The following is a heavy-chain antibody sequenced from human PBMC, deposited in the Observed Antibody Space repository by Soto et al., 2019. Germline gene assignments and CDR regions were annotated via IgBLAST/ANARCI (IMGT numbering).Heavy chain of an antibody. D-gene: IGHD2-2*01. Sequence: VQLVQSGAEVKKPGASVKVSCKASGYTFTSYGISWVRQAPGQGLEWMGWISAYNGNTNYAQKLQGRVTMTTDTSTRTAYMELRSLRSDDTAVYYCARGHSRAVQYRSLLGYYGMDVWGQGTTVTVSS. CDR1: GYTFTSYG. J-gene: IGHJ6*02. V-gene: IGHV1-18*01. CDR2: ISAYNGNT. CDR3: ARGHSRAVQYRSLLGYYGMDV.